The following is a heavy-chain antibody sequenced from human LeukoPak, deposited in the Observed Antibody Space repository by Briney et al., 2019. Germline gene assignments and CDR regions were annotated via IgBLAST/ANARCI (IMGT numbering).Heavy chain of an antibody. CDR3: ARGYGGNYFDY. J-gene: IGHJ4*02. Sequence: PGGSLSLSCAASGFTFSSYTMTWLRQAPGKGLEWVSTIYSSGDTYSADSVKGRFSVSRDSFNNMLFLQMNNLTVEDTAVYYCARGYGGNYFDYWGQGTLVTVSS. CDR2: IYSSGDT. D-gene: IGHD4-23*01. CDR1: GFTFSSYT. V-gene: IGHV3-53*01.